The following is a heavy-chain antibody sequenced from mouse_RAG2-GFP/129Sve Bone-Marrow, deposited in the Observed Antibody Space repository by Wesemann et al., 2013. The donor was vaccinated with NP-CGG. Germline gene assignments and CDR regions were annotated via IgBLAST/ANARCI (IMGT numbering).Heavy chain of an antibody. V-gene: IGHV9-3-1*01. J-gene: IGHJ1*01. CDR3: ARCRDWYFDV. CDR2: INTYTGEP. CDR1: GYTFTNYG. Sequence: QIQLVQSGPELKKPGETVKISCKASGYTFTNYGMNWVKQAPGKGLKWMGWINTYTGEPTYADDFKGRFAFSLETSASTAYLQINNLKNEDTATYFCARCRDWYFDVWGAGTTVTVSS.